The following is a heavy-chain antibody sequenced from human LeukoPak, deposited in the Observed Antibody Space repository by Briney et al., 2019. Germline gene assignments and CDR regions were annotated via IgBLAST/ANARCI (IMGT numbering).Heavy chain of an antibody. Sequence: PGGSLRLSCAASGFTFDDYAMHWVRQAPGKGLEWVSGISWNSGSIGYADSVKGRFTISRDNAKNSLYLQMNSLRAEDTALYYCAKGSYSHYFDYWGQGTLDTVSS. J-gene: IGHJ4*02. D-gene: IGHD3-10*01. V-gene: IGHV3-9*01. CDR1: GFTFDDYA. CDR2: ISWNSGSI. CDR3: AKGSYSHYFDY.